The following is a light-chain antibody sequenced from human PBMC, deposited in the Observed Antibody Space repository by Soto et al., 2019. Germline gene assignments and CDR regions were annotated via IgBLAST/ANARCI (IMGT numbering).Light chain of an antibody. CDR3: QQYNEWPPLT. CDR1: QTVSSSY. Sequence: EIVLTQSPGTLSLSPGERATLSCRASQTVSSSYLAWYRQKPGQTPRLLIYGASTRATGIPVRFSGSGSGTEFTLTICSLQSEDFAVYYCQQYNEWPPLTFGQGTRLEIK. J-gene: IGKJ5*01. CDR2: GAS. V-gene: IGKV3-15*01.